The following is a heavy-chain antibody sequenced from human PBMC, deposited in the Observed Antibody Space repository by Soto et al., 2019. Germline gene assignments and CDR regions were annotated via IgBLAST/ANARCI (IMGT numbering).Heavy chain of an antibody. J-gene: IGHJ4*02. V-gene: IGHV5-10-1*01. CDR2: IDLTDSYT. CDR3: ERNAGHNYVTSGYHYAIDY. Sequence: GESLKISCKGSGYSFPNNWITWVRQMPGKGLEWMGRIDLTDSYTSYSPSFQGHVSFSADKSINTAYLQWSSLRASDTAMYYCERNAGHNYVTSGYHYAIDYWGQGTPVTVSS. CDR1: GYSFPNNW. D-gene: IGHD3-22*01.